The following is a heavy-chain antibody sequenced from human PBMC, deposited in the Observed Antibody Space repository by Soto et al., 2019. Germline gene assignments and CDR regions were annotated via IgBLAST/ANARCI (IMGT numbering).Heavy chain of an antibody. CDR1: GFTFRSYG. Sequence: GGSLRLSCAASGFTFRSYGMHWVRQAPGKGLEWVAIISNDGSNKNYGDSVKGRFTISRDNSKNTLYLQMNSLRGEDMAVYHCAKGMVRGVTYGMDVWGQGTTVTVSS. D-gene: IGHD3-10*01. CDR3: AKGMVRGVTYGMDV. CDR2: ISNDGSNK. V-gene: IGHV3-30*18. J-gene: IGHJ6*02.